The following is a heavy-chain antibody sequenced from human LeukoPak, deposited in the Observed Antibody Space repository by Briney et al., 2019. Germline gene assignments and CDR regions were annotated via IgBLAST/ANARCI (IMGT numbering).Heavy chain of an antibody. D-gene: IGHD2-15*01. CDR3: AKPRVSIGSHFDY. CDR2: IPYDGSSE. CDR1: GFSFNNYG. Sequence: GGSLRLSCAASGFSFNNYGMHWVRQAPGRGREWVAMIPYDGSSEKYADFVKGRFTISRDNSKNTLYLQMNSLRDEDTALYYCAKPRVSIGSHFDYWGQGTLVTVSS. V-gene: IGHV3-30*18. J-gene: IGHJ4*02.